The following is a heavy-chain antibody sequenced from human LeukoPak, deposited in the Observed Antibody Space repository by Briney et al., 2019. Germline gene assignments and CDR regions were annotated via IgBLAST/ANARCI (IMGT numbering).Heavy chain of an antibody. Sequence: SETLSLTCAVSGGSISSYYWSWIRQPPGKGLEWIGYIYYSGSTNYNPSLTSRVTISVDTYKNQFSLKLSSVTAADTAVSYCARVRDYYGSGVGFDYWGQGTLVTVSS. D-gene: IGHD3-10*01. CDR1: GGSISSYY. CDR2: IYYSGST. CDR3: ARVRDYYGSGVGFDY. V-gene: IGHV4-59*01. J-gene: IGHJ4*02.